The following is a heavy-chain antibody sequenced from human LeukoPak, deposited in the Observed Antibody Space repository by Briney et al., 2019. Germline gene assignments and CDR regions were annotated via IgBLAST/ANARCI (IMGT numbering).Heavy chain of an antibody. D-gene: IGHD2/OR15-2a*01. CDR2: IYCSGST. CDR1: GDSIRSHY. CDR3: ARERLIAGSTVFDY. V-gene: IGHV4-59*11. J-gene: IGHJ4*02. Sequence: SETLSLTCTVSGDSIRSHYWSWIRQPPGKGLGWIGCIYCSGSTNNNPSLKGRITFSVDTSNNQFSLRLTSVTAADTAVYYCARERLIAGSTVFDYWGQGTLVTVSS.